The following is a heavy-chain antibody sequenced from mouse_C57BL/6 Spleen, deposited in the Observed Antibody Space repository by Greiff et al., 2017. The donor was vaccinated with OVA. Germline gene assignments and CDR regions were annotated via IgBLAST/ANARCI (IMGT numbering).Heavy chain of an antibody. J-gene: IGHJ4*01. D-gene: IGHD2-3*01. CDR1: GYTFTSYW. Sequence: QVQLQQPGTELVKPGASVKLSCKASGYTFTSYWMHWVKQRPGQGLEWIGNINPSNGGTNYNEKFKSKATLTVDKSSSTAYMQLSSLTSEDSAVYDCAREGGYYPYAMDYWGQGTSVTVSS. CDR2: INPSNGGT. V-gene: IGHV1-53*01. CDR3: AREGGYYPYAMDY.